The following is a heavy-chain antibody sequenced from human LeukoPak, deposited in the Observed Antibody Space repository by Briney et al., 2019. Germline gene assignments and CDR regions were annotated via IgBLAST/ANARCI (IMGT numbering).Heavy chain of an antibody. CDR2: ISWNGGSI. CDR1: GFTFDDFA. D-gene: IGHD2-21*01. V-gene: IGHV3-9*03. Sequence: GRSLRLSCAASGFTFDDFAMHWVRHAPGKGLEWVSGISWNGGSIVYADSVKGRFTISRDNAKNSLSLQINSRIAEDMALYDCAKYISGHLCWVFDYWGRGTLVTVSS. J-gene: IGHJ4*02. CDR3: AKYISGHLCWVFDY.